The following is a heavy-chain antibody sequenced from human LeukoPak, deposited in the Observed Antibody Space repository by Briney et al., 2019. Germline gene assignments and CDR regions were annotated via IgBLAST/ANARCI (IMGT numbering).Heavy chain of an antibody. Sequence: GGSLRLSCAASGFTFSDYYMSWVRQAPGEGLGWVSYISSSGSTIYYADSVKGRFTISRDNAKNSLYLQMNSLRAEDTAVYYCARYRGVAPGRLWWGQGTLVTVSS. CDR2: ISSSGSTI. J-gene: IGHJ4*02. V-gene: IGHV3-11*01. D-gene: IGHD3-3*01. CDR1: GFTFSDYY. CDR3: ARYRGVAPGRLW.